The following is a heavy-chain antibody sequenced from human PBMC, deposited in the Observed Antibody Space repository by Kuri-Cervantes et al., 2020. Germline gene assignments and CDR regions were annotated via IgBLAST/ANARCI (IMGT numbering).Heavy chain of an antibody. J-gene: IGHJ4*02. CDR2: ISYDGSNK. CDR1: GFTFSSYA. CDR3: ARSCSSTSCFDY. V-gene: IGHV3-30-3*01. D-gene: IGHD2-2*01. Sequence: GESLKISCAASGFTFSSYAMHWVRQAPGKGLEWVAVISYDGSNKYYADSVQGRFTISRDNSKNTLYLQMNSLKAEETAVYYCARSCSSTSCFDYWGQGILTVSS.